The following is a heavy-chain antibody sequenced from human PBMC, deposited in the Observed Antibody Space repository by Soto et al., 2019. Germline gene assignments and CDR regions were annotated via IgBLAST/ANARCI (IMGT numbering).Heavy chain of an antibody. CDR2: ISAYNGNS. CDR1: GYNFIGYG. J-gene: IGHJ5*02. D-gene: IGHD2-8*01. CDR3: ARGLYMAWCDP. V-gene: IGHV1-18*01. Sequence: GASVMVSCKASGYNFIGYGITWVRQAPGQGLEWMGWISAYNGNSNYAQSLQDRVTMTTDTSTATAYLELRSLRPDDTAVYFCARGLYMAWCDPWGQGTPVTVSS.